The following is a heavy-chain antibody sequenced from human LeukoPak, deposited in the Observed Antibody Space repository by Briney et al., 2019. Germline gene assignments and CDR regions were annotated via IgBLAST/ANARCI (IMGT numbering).Heavy chain of an antibody. V-gene: IGHV3-15*01. CDR2: IKSKTDGGTT. CDR3: TTDRRPAYDYVWGSYRYSQTDAFDI. CDR1: GFTFSNAW. Sequence: GGSLRLSCAASGFTFSNAWMSWVRQAPGKGLEWVGRIKSKTDGGTTDYAAPVKGRFTISRDDSKNTLYLQMNSLKTEDTAVYYCTTDRRPAYDYVWGSYRYSQTDAFDIWGQGTMVTVSS. D-gene: IGHD3-16*02. J-gene: IGHJ3*02.